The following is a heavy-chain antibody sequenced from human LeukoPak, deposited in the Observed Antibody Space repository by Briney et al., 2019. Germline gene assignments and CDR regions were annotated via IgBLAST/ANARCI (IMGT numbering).Heavy chain of an antibody. CDR2: IKQDVSER. J-gene: IGHJ4*02. D-gene: IGHD3-10*01. Sequence: GGSLRLSCAASGFTFSGFSMSWVRQSPTKGLEWVANIKQDVSERYYVDSVKGRFTISRDNAKNSLSLQMNKLRVEDTAVYYCARAGSHWHYVYWGQGTLVTVSS. V-gene: IGHV3-7*01. CDR3: ARAGSHWHYVY. CDR1: GFTFSGFS.